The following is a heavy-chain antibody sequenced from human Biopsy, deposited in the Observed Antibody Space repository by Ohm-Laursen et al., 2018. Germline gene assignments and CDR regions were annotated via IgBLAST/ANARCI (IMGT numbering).Heavy chain of an antibody. CDR2: INQSGST. Sequence: TLSLTCAVNGESSSGYFWNWIRQPPGKGLEWIGEINQSGSTKYNPSLKRRATLLADSSNSQFSLRLTSVTAADTAIYYCARGNGYFKLDVWGQGTTVTVSS. CDR3: ARGNGYFKLDV. V-gene: IGHV4-34*01. CDR1: GESSSGYF. D-gene: IGHD5-24*01. J-gene: IGHJ6*02.